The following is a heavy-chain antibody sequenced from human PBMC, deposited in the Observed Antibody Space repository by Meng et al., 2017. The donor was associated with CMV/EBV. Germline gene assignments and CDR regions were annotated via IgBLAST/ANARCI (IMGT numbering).Heavy chain of an antibody. CDR3: ASKGYWSGGSCYSTYYYGMDV. Sequence: GSLRLSCTVSGVSISSYYWSWIRQPPGKGLEWIGYIYYSGSTNYNPSLKSRVTISVDTSKNQFSLKLSSVTAADTAVYYCASKGYWSGGSCYSTYYYGMDVWGQGTTVTVSS. V-gene: IGHV4-59*01. J-gene: IGHJ6*02. D-gene: IGHD2-15*01. CDR1: GVSISSYY. CDR2: IYYSGST.